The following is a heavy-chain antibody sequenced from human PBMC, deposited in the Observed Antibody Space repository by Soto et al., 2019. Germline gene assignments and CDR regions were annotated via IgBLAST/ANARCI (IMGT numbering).Heavy chain of an antibody. CDR2: ISYDGSNK. V-gene: IGHV3-30*18. CDR3: AKGAPPAIFGVVMVERNWFDP. Sequence: QVQLVESGGGVVQPGRSLRLSCAASGFTFSSYGMHWVRQAPGKGLEWVAVISYDGSNKYYADSVKGRFTISRDNSKNTLYLQMNSLRAEDTAVYYCAKGAPPAIFGVVMVERNWFDPWGQGTLVTVSS. D-gene: IGHD3-3*01. CDR1: GFTFSSYG. J-gene: IGHJ5*02.